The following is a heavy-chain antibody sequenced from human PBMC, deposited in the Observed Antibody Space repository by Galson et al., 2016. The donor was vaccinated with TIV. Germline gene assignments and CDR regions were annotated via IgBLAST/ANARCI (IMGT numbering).Heavy chain of an antibody. D-gene: IGHD5-12*01. CDR1: GFTVNFNY. CDR2: IYGNGWT. V-gene: IGHV3-66*02. CDR3: ARGSSPNNSGPSADY. J-gene: IGHJ4*02. Sequence: SLRLSCATSGFTVNFNYMSWVRQAPGKGPEWVAIIYGNGWTFYGDSMKGRFSISRDSSKNTLYLQMNSLRPDDTAIYYCARGSSPNNSGPSADYWGQGTLVTVSS.